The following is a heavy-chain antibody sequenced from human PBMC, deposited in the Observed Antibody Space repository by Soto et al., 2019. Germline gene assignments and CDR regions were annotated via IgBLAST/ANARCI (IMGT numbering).Heavy chain of an antibody. D-gene: IGHD6-6*01. CDR3: ASLRRGAARPDY. J-gene: IGHJ4*02. Sequence: SETLSLTCAVYGGSFSGYYWSWIRQPPGKGLEWIGEINHSGSTNYNPSLKSRVTISVDTSKNQFSLKLSSVTAADTAVYYCASLRRGAARPDYWGQGTLVTVSS. V-gene: IGHV4-34*01. CDR2: INHSGST. CDR1: GGSFSGYY.